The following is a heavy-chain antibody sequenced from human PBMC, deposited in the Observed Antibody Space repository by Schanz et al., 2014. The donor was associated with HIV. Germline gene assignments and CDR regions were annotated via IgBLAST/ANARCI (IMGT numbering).Heavy chain of an antibody. V-gene: IGHV1-8*02. CDR1: GYSFISYD. CDR3: ARGPKWEGLMDV. J-gene: IGHJ6*02. Sequence: QVQLVQSGAEVKKPGASVKVSCKASGYSFISYDFSWVRQATGQGLEWMGWMNPSTGNSGYAQMFQVRVTMTRDTSISTAYLEVDSLKSEDTAVYYCARGPKWEGLMDVWGQGTTVIVSS. CDR2: MNPSTGNS. D-gene: IGHD1-26*01.